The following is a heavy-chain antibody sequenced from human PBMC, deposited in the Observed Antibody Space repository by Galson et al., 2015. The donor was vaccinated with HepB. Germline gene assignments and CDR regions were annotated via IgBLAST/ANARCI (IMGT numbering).Heavy chain of an antibody. V-gene: IGHV3-7*03. D-gene: IGHD3-3*01. Sequence: SLRLSCAVAGFTFSSAWMSWLRLAPGKGLEWVAHVNPDGSQIYYVDSVKGRFTISRDNTRSFLYLQMSSLRGEDSALYYCVSWVGANYWGQGTLVTVSS. J-gene: IGHJ4*02. CDR2: VNPDGSQI. CDR3: VSWVGANY. CDR1: GFTFSSAW.